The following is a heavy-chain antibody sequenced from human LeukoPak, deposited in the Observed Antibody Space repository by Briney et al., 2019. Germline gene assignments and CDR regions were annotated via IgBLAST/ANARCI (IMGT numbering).Heavy chain of an antibody. V-gene: IGHV1-2*06. CDR1: GYTFTVYY. J-gene: IGHJ6*02. CDR3: AREGFPPKISDFWSGLGPYYYYGMDV. Sequence: ASVKVSCKASGYTFTVYYMHWVRQAPGQGLEWMGRINPNSGGTNFAQNFQGRVTMTRDTSTSTVYMELSSLRSEDTAVYYCAREGFPPKISDFWSGLGPYYYYGMDVWGQGTTVTVSS. D-gene: IGHD3-3*01. CDR2: INPNSGGT.